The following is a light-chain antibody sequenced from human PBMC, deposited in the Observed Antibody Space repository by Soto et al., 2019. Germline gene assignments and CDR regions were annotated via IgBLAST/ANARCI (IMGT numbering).Light chain of an antibody. V-gene: IGLV2-14*01. J-gene: IGLJ1*01. CDR3: QSYASGLSSNFV. CDR2: EVS. CDR1: SSDVGGYDY. Sequence: QSVLTQPASVSGSPGQSITISCTGTSSDVGGYDYVSWYQQHPGKAPKLMIYEVSNRPSGDSNRFSGSKSGTSASLAITGLRAEDEADYYCQSYASGLSSNFVFGTGTKLTVL.